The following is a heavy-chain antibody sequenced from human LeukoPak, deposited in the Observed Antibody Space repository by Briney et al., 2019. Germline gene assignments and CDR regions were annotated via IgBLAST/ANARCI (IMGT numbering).Heavy chain of an antibody. Sequence: PGGSLRLSCAASGFTFNNYALNWVRQAPGKGLEWVSVIYSGGSTYYADSVKGRFTISRDNSKNTLYLQMNSLRAEDTAVYYCARDAGGYGMDVWGQGTTVTVSS. V-gene: IGHV3-66*01. CDR3: ARDAGGYGMDV. CDR1: GFTFNNYA. D-gene: IGHD2-8*02. CDR2: IYSGGST. J-gene: IGHJ6*02.